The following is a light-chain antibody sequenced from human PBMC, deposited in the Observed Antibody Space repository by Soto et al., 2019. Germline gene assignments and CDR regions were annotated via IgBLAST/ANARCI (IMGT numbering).Light chain of an antibody. CDR1: QSITTW. Sequence: DIQMTQSPSTLSASVGDRVTITCRASQSITTWLAWYQQKPGKAPNLLIYKASSLQSGVPSRFSGSGFGTEFTLTISSLQPDDFATYYCQQYSTYPWTFGQGTKVEIK. V-gene: IGKV1-5*03. J-gene: IGKJ1*01. CDR2: KAS. CDR3: QQYSTYPWT.